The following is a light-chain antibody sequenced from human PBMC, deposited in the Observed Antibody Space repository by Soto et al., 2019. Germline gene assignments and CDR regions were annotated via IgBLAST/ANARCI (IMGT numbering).Light chain of an antibody. V-gene: IGKV3-20*01. CDR1: QSVSSSY. J-gene: IGKJ2*01. Sequence: EIVLTQSPGTLSLSPGERATLSCRASQSVSSSYLAWYQQKPGQAPRLLIYGASSRATGIPNRFSGSGSGTDFTLTISRLEPEDFAVYYCQQYGSSPGTFGQGNKLAIK. CDR2: GAS. CDR3: QQYGSSPGT.